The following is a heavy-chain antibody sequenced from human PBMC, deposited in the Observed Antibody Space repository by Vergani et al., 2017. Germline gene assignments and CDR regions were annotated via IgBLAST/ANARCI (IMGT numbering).Heavy chain of an antibody. CDR3: ARGQGGSGVLFHP. J-gene: IGHJ5*02. CDR1: GFTFTSSA. D-gene: IGHD2-15*01. Sequence: QVQLVQSGAEVKKPGASVKVSCKASGFTFTSSAMHWVRQAPGQGLEWMGWVNPNSGSTNYAQKFQGRVTLTRDTSIRAAYMELSRLESDDTAVYYCARGQGGSGVLFHPWGQGTLVTVSS. CDR2: VNPNSGST. V-gene: IGHV1-2*02.